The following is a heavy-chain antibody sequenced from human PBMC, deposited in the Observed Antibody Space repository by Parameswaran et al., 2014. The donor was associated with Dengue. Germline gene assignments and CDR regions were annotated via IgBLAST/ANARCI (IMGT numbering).Heavy chain of an antibody. D-gene: IGHD2-15*01. J-gene: IGHJ1*01. CDR3: ARERGGLFEY. Sequence: SWVRQAPGQRPEWVGWFNPDTGASMYSKRLQGRVTLTVDTPATTFYMELSSLTSDDTSVYYCARERGGLFEYWGQGTPVTVSS. CDR2: FNPDTGAS. V-gene: IGHV1-18*01.